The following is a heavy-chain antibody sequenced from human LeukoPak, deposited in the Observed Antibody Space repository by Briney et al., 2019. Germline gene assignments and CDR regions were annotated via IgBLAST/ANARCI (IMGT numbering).Heavy chain of an antibody. Sequence: GGSLRHSCAASGFTFSSYSMNWVRQAPGKGLEWVSSISSSSSYIYYADSVKGRFTISRDNSKNTLYLQMNSLRAEDTAVYFCATRPPGDHPYFDFWGQGALVTVSS. CDR3: ATRPPGDHPYFDF. V-gene: IGHV3-21*04. CDR2: ISSSSSYI. CDR1: GFTFSSYS. D-gene: IGHD3-10*01. J-gene: IGHJ4*02.